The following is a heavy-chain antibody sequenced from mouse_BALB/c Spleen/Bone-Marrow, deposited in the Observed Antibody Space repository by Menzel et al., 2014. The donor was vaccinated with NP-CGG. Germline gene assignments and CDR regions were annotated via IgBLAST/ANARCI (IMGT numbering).Heavy chain of an antibody. CDR2: ISSGGST. Sequence: EVKLMESGGGLVKPGGSLKLSCAASGFTFSTYALSWVRQTPEKSLEWVASISSGGSTYYSDSAKGRFTISRDNARNILYLQMNSLRSEDTAMYYCAREAYGSSYVGAMDYWGQGTPVTVSS. D-gene: IGHD1-1*01. V-gene: IGHV5-6-5*01. J-gene: IGHJ4*01. CDR1: GFTFSTYA. CDR3: AREAYGSSYVGAMDY.